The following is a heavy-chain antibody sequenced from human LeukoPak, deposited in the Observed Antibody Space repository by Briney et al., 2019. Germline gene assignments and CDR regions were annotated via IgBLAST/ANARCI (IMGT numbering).Heavy chain of an antibody. J-gene: IGHJ4*02. Sequence: SVKVSCKASGGTFSSYAISWVRQAPGQGLEWMGGIIPIFGTANYAQKFQGRVTITADESTSTAYMELSSLRSEDTAVYYCATKPWDQEPLVATEHPYYFDYWGQGTLVTVSS. CDR2: IIPIFGTA. D-gene: IGHD2-8*02. CDR3: ATKPWDQEPLVATEHPYYFDY. CDR1: GGTFSSYA. V-gene: IGHV1-69*13.